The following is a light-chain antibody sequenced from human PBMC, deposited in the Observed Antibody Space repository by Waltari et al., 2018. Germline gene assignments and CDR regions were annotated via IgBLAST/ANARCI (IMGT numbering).Light chain of an antibody. CDR2: EVT. CDR3: SSYAGSSVWV. V-gene: IGLV2-8*01. CDR1: SRDLGNYDY. Sequence: QSALTQPPSASGSPGPSVTISRTGTSRDLGNYDYVPWYHQRPDKAPDPMIYEVTKRPSGVPDRFSGSKSGNTASLTVSGLQAADEADYYCSSYAGSSVWVFGGGTKLTVV. J-gene: IGLJ3*02.